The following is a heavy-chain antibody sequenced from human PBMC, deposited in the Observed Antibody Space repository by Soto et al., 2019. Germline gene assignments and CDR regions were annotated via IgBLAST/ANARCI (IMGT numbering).Heavy chain of an antibody. CDR1: GYSFTSYW. D-gene: IGHD3-10*01. V-gene: IGHV5-51*01. CDR2: IYPGDSDT. J-gene: IGHJ6*02. Sequence: GESLKISCKGSGYSFTSYWIGWVRQMPGKGLEWMGIIYPGDSDTRYSPSFQGQVTISADKSISTAYLQWSSLKASDTAMYYCARQRDYYGSGSYYNSLYYYYGMDVWGQGTTVTVSS. CDR3: ARQRDYYGSGSYYNSLYYYYGMDV.